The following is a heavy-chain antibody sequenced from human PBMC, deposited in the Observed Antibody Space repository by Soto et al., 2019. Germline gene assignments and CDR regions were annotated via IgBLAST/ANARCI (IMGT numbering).Heavy chain of an antibody. CDR2: INHSGST. CDR1: GGSISSPNFY. Sequence: SETLSLTCTVSGGSISSPNFYWSWIRQPPGKGLEWIGEINHSGSTNYNPSLKSRVTISVDTSKNQFSLKLSSVTAADTAVYYCARVAGLYYSYYYGMDVWGQGTTVTVSS. CDR3: ARVAGLYYSYYYGMDV. J-gene: IGHJ6*02. V-gene: IGHV4-39*07.